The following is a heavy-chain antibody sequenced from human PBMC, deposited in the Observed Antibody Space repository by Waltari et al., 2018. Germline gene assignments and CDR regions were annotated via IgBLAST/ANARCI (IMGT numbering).Heavy chain of an antibody. V-gene: IGHV3-21*06. CDR3: AXXXXXXAKTFXP. J-gene: IGHJ5*02. CDR1: XFNFSNYN. CDR2: ISTCSSYI. Sequence: EVQLVQSGGGLVKPGGSLRLSCXASXFNFSNYNMNWVRQAPGKGLEWISSISTCSSYIYYADSVKGRFIISRXNAKXSLYLQXXXLXPEDXAVXXCAXXXXXXAKTFXPWGQGTLVTVSS.